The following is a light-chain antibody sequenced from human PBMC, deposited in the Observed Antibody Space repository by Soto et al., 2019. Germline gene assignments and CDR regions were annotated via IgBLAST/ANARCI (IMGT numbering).Light chain of an antibody. CDR3: QQYVTSPT. Sequence: EIVLTQSPGTLSLSPGERATLSCRASQSVSSTYLAWYQQKLGQAPRLVIYDGASRATGIPDRFSGSGSGTDFTLTISRLEPEDFAVYYCQQYVTSPTFGQGNKLEIK. V-gene: IGKV3-20*01. J-gene: IGKJ2*01. CDR1: QSVSSTY. CDR2: DGA.